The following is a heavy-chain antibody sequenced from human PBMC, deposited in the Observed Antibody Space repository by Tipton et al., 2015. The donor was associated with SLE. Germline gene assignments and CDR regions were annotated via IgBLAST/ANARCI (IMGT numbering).Heavy chain of an antibody. CDR1: GGSFSGYY. D-gene: IGHD7-27*01. CDR3: ARHGGVTGETWYFDL. J-gene: IGHJ2*01. CDR2: INHSGST. Sequence: TLSLTCAVYGGSFSGYYWSWIRQPPGKGLEWIGEINHSGSTNYNPSLKSRVTISVDTSKNQFSLKLSSVTAADTAVYYCARHGGVTGETWYFDLWGRGTLVTVSS. V-gene: IGHV4-34*01.